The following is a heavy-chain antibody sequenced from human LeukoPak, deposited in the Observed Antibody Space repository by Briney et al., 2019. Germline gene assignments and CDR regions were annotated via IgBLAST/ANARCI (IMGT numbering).Heavy chain of an antibody. V-gene: IGHV5-51*01. CDR3: ARTQGELLAVSFDI. Sequence: GESLKISCKGSGYSFTSYWIGWVRQMPGKGLEWVGIFYPGDSDTRYSPSFQGQVTISADKSTSTAYLQWSSLKASDTAMYYCARTQGELLAVSFDIWGQGTVVTVSS. CDR2: FYPGDSDT. J-gene: IGHJ3*02. D-gene: IGHD1-7*01. CDR1: GYSFTSYW.